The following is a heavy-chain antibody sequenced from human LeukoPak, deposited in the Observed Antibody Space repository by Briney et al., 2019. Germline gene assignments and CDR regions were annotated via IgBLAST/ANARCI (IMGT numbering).Heavy chain of an antibody. CDR2: IKQDGSKK. J-gene: IGHJ4*02. Sequence: GGSLRLSCVASGFPFSSYWMTWVRQAPGKGLEWVANIKQDGSKKSYVDFVKGRFTISRDNAKNSLYLQMNSLRVEDTAIYYCAIREPIGYWGQGSLVTVSP. D-gene: IGHD6-13*01. V-gene: IGHV3-7*03. CDR1: GFPFSSYW. CDR3: AIREPIGY.